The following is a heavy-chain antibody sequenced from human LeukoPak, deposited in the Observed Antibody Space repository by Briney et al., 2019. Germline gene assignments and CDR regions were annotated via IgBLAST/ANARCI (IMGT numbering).Heavy chain of an antibody. CDR1: GFTFSSYG. J-gene: IGHJ5*02. Sequence: GGSLRLSCAASGFTFSSYGMHWVRRAPGKGLEWVAVISYDGSNKYYADSVKGRFTISRDNAKNSLYLQMNSLRAEDTAVYYCAGHYDFWSGYLNWFDPWGQGTLVTVSS. V-gene: IGHV3-30*03. CDR3: AGHYDFWSGYLNWFDP. D-gene: IGHD3-3*01. CDR2: ISYDGSNK.